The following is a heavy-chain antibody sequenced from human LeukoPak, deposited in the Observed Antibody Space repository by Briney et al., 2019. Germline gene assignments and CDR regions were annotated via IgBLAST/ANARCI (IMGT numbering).Heavy chain of an antibody. CDR3: ARVEYCIKGVCVNFDY. CDR2: INPNSGGT. Sequence: GASVKVSCKASGYTFTVPYIHWMRQAPGQGREWMGWINPNSGGTKYAQKFQGRVTMTRDTSINTAYMELSRLGSDDTAVYYCARVEYCIKGVCVNFDYWGQGTLVTVST. J-gene: IGHJ4*02. V-gene: IGHV1-2*02. D-gene: IGHD2-8*01. CDR1: GYTFTVPY.